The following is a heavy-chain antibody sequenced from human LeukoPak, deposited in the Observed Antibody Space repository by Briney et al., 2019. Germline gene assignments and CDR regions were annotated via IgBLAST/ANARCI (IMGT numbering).Heavy chain of an antibody. CDR1: GGSISSGGYY. Sequence: SETLSLTCTVSGGSISSGGYYWSWIRQHPGKGLEWIGYIYYSGSTYYNPSLKSRVTISVDTSKNQFSLKLSSVTAADTAVYYCARTALNGNWFDPWGQGTLVTVSS. J-gene: IGHJ5*02. CDR3: ARTALNGNWFDP. V-gene: IGHV4-31*03. D-gene: IGHD2-8*01. CDR2: IYYSGST.